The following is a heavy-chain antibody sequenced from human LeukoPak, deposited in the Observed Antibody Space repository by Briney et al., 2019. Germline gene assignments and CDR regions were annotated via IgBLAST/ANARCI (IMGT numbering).Heavy chain of an antibody. J-gene: IGHJ4*02. V-gene: IGHV3-7*01. Sequence: GGSLRLSCAASGFIFSSYWMAWVRQAPGKGLEWVANIKEDGSEKNYVDSVKGRFTISRDNAKSSLYLQMNSLRAEDTAVYYCARLTSLDQWGQGTLVTVSS. CDR3: ARLTSLDQ. CDR2: IKEDGSEK. CDR1: GFIFSSYW.